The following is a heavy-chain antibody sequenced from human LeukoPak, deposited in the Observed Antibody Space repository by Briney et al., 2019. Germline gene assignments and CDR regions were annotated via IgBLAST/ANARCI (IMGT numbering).Heavy chain of an antibody. Sequence: ASVKVSCKASGYTFTGYYMHWVRQAPGQGLEWMGWINPNSGGTNYAQKFQGRVTMTRDTSISTAYMELRSLRSDDTAVYYCASSRLGGAGYFDYWGQGTLVTVSS. D-gene: IGHD1-26*01. CDR1: GYTFTGYY. CDR2: INPNSGGT. V-gene: IGHV1-2*02. J-gene: IGHJ4*02. CDR3: ASSRLGGAGYFDY.